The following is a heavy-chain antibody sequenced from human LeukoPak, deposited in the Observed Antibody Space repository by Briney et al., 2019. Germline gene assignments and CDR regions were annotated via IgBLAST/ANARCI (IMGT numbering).Heavy chain of an antibody. D-gene: IGHD3-10*01. CDR3: ARLWPVAFFDY. CDR2: IYYSGST. CDR1: GGSISSSSYY. J-gene: IGHJ4*02. V-gene: IGHV4-39*01. Sequence: SETLSLTCTVSGGSISSSSYYWGWIRQPPGKGLEWIGSIYYSGSTYYNPSLKSRVTISVDTSKNQFSLKLSSVTAADTAVYYCARLWPVAFFDYWGQGTLVTVSS.